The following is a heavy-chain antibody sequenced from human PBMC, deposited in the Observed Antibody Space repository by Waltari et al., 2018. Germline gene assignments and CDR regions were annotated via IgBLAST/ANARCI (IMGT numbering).Heavy chain of an antibody. D-gene: IGHD6-6*01. V-gene: IGHV1-8*01. Sequence: QVQLVQSGAEVKKPGASVKVSCRASGYTFTSYDINWVRQATGQGLEWMGWINPNSGKTGYAQKLQGRVTMTRNTSISTAYMELSRLRSEETAVYYCARSLVRGSSPLGYWGQGTLVTVSA. CDR3: ARSLVRGSSPLGY. CDR1: GYTFTSYD. J-gene: IGHJ4*02. CDR2: INPNSGKT.